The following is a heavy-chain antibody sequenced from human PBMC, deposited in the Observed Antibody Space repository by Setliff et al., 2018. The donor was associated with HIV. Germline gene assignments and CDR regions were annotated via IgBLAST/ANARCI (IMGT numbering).Heavy chain of an antibody. J-gene: IGHJ5*02. D-gene: IGHD6-13*01. Sequence: PGGSLRLSCVASGFAFRDYTMHWVRQAPGKGLEWLAVISFDGSNKYFADSVKGRFTISRDNSKNTVSLQMNSLRPEDTAVYYCVRDRGTGTWYEGNCFDPWGQGTPVTVSS. CDR2: ISFDGSNK. CDR1: GFAFRDYT. V-gene: IGHV3-30*04. CDR3: VRDRGTGTWYEGNCFDP.